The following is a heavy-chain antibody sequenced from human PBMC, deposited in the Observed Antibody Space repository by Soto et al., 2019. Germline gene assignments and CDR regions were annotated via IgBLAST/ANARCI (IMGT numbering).Heavy chain of an antibody. J-gene: IGHJ4*02. CDR1: GFSFSNYY. D-gene: IGHD3-10*01. Sequence: QVQLVESGGGLVEPGGSLRLSCAASGFSFSNYYMTWIRQAPGKGLEWVSEISGSGTTIYYADSVKGRFTVCRDNAKNAVDLQMNSLRAEEVAVYYCAGDPYYYSSHFWGQGTLLTVSS. CDR3: AGDPYYYSSHF. V-gene: IGHV3-11*01. CDR2: ISGSGTTI.